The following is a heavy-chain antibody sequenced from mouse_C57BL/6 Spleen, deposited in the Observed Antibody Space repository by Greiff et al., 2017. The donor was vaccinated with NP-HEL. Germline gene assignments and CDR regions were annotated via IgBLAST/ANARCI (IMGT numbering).Heavy chain of an antibody. CDR1: GYTFTDYE. D-gene: IGHD3-2*02. CDR2: IDPETGGT. Sequence: VQLQQSGAELVRPGASVTLSCKASGYTFTDYEMHWVKQTPVHGLDWIGAIDPETGGTAYNQKFKGKAILTADKSSSTAYMELRSLTSEDSAVYYCTRGDSSGYDYWGQGTTLTVSS. V-gene: IGHV1-15*01. J-gene: IGHJ2*01. CDR3: TRGDSSGYDY.